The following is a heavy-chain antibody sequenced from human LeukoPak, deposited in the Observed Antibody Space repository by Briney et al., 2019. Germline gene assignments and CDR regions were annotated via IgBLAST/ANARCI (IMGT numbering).Heavy chain of an antibody. Sequence: LVKVSCKASGGTFSSYAISWVRQAPGQGLEWMGRIIPIFGTANYAQKFQGRVTITTDESTSTAYMELSSLRSEDTAVYYCAREPIYDSSGYTSPRFDYWGQGTLVTVSS. V-gene: IGHV1-69*05. J-gene: IGHJ4*02. D-gene: IGHD3-22*01. CDR2: IIPIFGTA. CDR1: GGTFSSYA. CDR3: AREPIYDSSGYTSPRFDY.